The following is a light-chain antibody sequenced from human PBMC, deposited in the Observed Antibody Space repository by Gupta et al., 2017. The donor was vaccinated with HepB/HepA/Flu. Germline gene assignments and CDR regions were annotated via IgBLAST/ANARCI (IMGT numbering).Light chain of an antibody. CDR1: SSDIGSDNY. J-gene: IGLJ3*02. CDR3: SSFTTSSNWV. Sequence: SALTQPASVSEFPGQSITISCTGSSSDIGSDNYVSWYQQHPGKAPKLIIFDVTKRPSGLSDRFSGSKSGNTASLTISGLQDEDEADYYCSSFTTSSNWVFGGGTKLTVL. CDR2: DVT. V-gene: IGLV2-14*01.